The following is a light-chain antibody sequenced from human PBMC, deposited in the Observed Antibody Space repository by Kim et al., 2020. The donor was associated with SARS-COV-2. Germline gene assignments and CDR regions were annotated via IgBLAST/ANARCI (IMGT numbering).Light chain of an antibody. CDR2: STS. CDR1: ESVSSN. J-gene: IGKJ4*01. V-gene: IGKV3-15*01. CDR3: QQYDNWPPT. Sequence: EIVMTQSPATLSVSPGERATLSCRASESVSSNLAWYQQTPGQAPRLLIYSTSIRATGTPARLSGSGSGTEFTLTISSLQSEDSAVYYCQQYDNWPPTFGGGTKVDIK.